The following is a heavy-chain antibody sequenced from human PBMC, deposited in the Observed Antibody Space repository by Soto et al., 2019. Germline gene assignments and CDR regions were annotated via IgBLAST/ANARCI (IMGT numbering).Heavy chain of an antibody. CDR1: GDSVSSNSAA. J-gene: IGHJ6*03. D-gene: IGHD1-1*01. Sequence: SQTLSLTRDISGDSVSSNSAAWNWIRQTPSRGLEWLGRTYYRSKWYINYAVSVKSRITVNPDTSKNQFSLQLNSVTPEDTAVYYCARGSWDDVTGHYYMDVWGKGTTVTVSS. CDR3: ARGSWDDVTGHYYMDV. V-gene: IGHV6-1*01. CDR2: TYYRSKWYI.